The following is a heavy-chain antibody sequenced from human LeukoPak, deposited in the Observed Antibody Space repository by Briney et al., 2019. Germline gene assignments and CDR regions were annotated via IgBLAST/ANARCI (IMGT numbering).Heavy chain of an antibody. V-gene: IGHV3-30*18. CDR1: GFTFSSYG. J-gene: IGHJ5*02. CDR3: AKDRELLAWFDP. D-gene: IGHD1-26*01. Sequence: GGSLRLSCAASGFTFSSYGMHWVRQAPGKGLEWVAVISYDGSNKYYADSVKGRFTISRDNSKNTLYLQMNSRRAEDTAVYYCAKDRELLAWFDPWGQGTLVTVSS. CDR2: ISYDGSNK.